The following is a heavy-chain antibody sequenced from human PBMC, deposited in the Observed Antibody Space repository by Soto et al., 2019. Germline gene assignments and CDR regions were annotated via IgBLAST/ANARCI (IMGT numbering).Heavy chain of an antibody. V-gene: IGHV4-59*01. D-gene: IGHD6-19*01. J-gene: IGHJ3*02. CDR2: IYYSGST. Sequence: SETLSLTCTVSGGSISSYYWSWIRQPPGKGLEWIGYIYYSGSTNYNPSLKSRVTISVDTSKNQFSLKLSSVTAADTAVYYCARVLTGDSSGWPRSNDAFDIWGQGTMVTVSS. CDR1: GGSISSYY. CDR3: ARVLTGDSSGWPRSNDAFDI.